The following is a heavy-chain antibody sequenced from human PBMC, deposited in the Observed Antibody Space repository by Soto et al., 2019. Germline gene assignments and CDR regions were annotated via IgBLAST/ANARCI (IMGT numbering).Heavy chain of an antibody. J-gene: IGHJ2*01. CDR1: GFTVTSSH. V-gene: IGHV3-66*04. CDR2: IYIDGRT. Sequence: GGSLRLSCAASGFTVTSSHMTWVRQAPGKGLEWVSSIYIDGRTYYADSVRGRFTISTDNFKDTLYLQMHSLRVDDTAMYYCARHVGSYWYFDLWGRGTLVTVSS. CDR3: ARHVGSYWYFDL. D-gene: IGHD1-26*01.